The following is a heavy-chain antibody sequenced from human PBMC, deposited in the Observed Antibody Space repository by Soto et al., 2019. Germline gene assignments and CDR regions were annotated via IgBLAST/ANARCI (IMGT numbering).Heavy chain of an antibody. Sequence: PLVQSGAEVNKPGASVRVSCKTSVPTFIAYYIHWVRQAPGQGLEWMGWIYPKSGGTTYEQKFLGRVTMTRDTSINTAYMDLNRLTSDDTAVYYCARVSVDVPEWGQGTLITVSS. J-gene: IGHJ4*02. CDR3: ARVSVDVPE. CDR2: IYPKSGGT. CDR1: VPTFIAYY. V-gene: IGHV1-2*02. D-gene: IGHD5-12*01.